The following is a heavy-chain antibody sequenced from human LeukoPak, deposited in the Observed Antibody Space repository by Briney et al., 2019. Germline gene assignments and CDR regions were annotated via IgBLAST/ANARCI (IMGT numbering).Heavy chain of an antibody. V-gene: IGHV3-23*01. D-gene: IGHD1-1*01. CDR2: ISGGGSSR. J-gene: IGHJ4*02. CDR1: GFTFSSYA. Sequence: PGGSLRLSCAASGFTFSSYAMSWVRQAPGKGLEWVLAISGGGSSRYYADSVKGRFTISRDNSKNTLYLQMNSLRAEDTAVYYGAKYLERLYWGQGTLVTVSS. CDR3: AKYLERLY.